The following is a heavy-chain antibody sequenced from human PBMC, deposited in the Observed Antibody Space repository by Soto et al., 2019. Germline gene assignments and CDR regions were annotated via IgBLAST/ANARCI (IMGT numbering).Heavy chain of an antibody. J-gene: IGHJ3*02. V-gene: IGHV1-2*02. CDR2: INPATGAA. Sequence: QLHLVQSGAVVKKPGASVTVSCSASGYPVTAYYMHWVRQAPGRGLEWMGGINPATGAAKYTQTLQGRVTMTRDTSPSTVFMELGGLTSEDTAVFYCARGGGVGVAGSAAFDMWGQGTLVTVSS. CDR1: GYPVTAYY. D-gene: IGHD3-3*01. CDR3: ARGGGVGVAGSAAFDM.